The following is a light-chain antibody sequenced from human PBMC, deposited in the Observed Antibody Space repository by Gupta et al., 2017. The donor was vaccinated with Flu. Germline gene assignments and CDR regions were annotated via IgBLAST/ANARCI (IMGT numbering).Light chain of an antibody. CDR1: QDINYF. CDR3: QQYKSYPLT. Sequence: DVQMFQSPSSLSASVGDTVTIPCRASQDINYFLLWFQQRPGEAPKSLIYAAGLLQSGDAPNFSGSGSGTHFSLTITSLQPEDFATYYCQQYKSYPLTFGQGTRLEI. J-gene: IGKJ5*01. CDR2: AAG. V-gene: IGKV1-16*02.